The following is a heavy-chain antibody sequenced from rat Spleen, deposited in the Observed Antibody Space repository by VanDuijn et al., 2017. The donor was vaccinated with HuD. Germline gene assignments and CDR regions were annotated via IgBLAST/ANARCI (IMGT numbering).Heavy chain of an antibody. D-gene: IGHD1-11*01. J-gene: IGHJ3*01. CDR1: GFSLTNYG. CDR2: ISSGGST. Sequence: QVQLKESGPVLVQASETLSLTCTVSGFSLTNYGVIWVRQPPGKDLEWIAAISSGGSTYYNSVFKSRLSISRDTSKNKVFLKMNSLQTEDTAIYFCTRTYGGYTSHWFAYWGQGTLVTVSP. V-gene: IGHV2S8*01. CDR3: TRTYGGYTSHWFAY.